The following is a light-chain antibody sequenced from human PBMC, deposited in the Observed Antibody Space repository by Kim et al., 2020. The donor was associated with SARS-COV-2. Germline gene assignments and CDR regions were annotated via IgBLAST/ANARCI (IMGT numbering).Light chain of an antibody. CDR2: YDS. V-gene: IGLV3-21*04. CDR3: QVWDSSSDPVV. J-gene: IGLJ2*01. CDR1: NMGSKS. Sequence: SYELTQPPSVSVAPGKTARITCGGNNMGSKSVRWYQQKPGQAPVLVIYYDSDRPSGIPERFSGSNSGNTATLTISRVEAGDEADYYCQVWDSSSDPVVFGGGTQLTVL.